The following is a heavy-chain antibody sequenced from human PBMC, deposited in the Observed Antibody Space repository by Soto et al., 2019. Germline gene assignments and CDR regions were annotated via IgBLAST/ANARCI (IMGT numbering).Heavy chain of an antibody. CDR1: GYTFTTYW. D-gene: IGHD5-12*01. Sequence: GESLKISCKGSGYTFTTYWIGWVRQMPGKGLEWMGIIYPGDSDTKYSPSFQGQVAISADKSISTAYLQWSSLKASDSALYYCASGNTGYDLRFDSWGQGTLVTVSS. J-gene: IGHJ4*02. CDR2: IYPGDSDT. CDR3: ASGNTGYDLRFDS. V-gene: IGHV5-51*01.